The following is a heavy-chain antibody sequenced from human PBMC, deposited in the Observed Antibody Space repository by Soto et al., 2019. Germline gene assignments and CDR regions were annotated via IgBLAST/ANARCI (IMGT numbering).Heavy chain of an antibody. V-gene: IGHV3-9*01. CDR2: ISWNSGSI. Sequence: EVQLVESGGGLVQPGRSLRLSCAASGFTFDDYAMHWVRQAPEKGLEWVSGISWNSGSIGYADSVKGRFTISRDNAKNSLYLQMNSLRAEDTALYYCAKDKVGDYIWGSYRPFDYWGQGTLVTVSS. D-gene: IGHD3-16*02. J-gene: IGHJ4*02. CDR3: AKDKVGDYIWGSYRPFDY. CDR1: GFTFDDYA.